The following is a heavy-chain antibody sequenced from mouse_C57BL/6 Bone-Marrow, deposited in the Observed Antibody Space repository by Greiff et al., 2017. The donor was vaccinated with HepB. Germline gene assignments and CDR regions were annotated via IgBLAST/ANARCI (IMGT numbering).Heavy chain of an antibody. V-gene: IGHV1-82*01. CDR1: GYAFSSSW. J-gene: IGHJ2*01. Sequence: QVQLQQSGPELVKPGASVKISCKASGYAFSSSWMNWVKQRPGKGLEWIGRIYPGDGDTNYNGKFKGKATLTADKSSSTAYMQLSSLTSEDSAVYFCALTLLFDYWGQGTTLTVSS. CDR3: ALTLLFDY. CDR2: IYPGDGDT.